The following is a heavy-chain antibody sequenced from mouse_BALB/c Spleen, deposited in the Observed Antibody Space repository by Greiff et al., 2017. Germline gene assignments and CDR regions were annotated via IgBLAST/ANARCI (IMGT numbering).Heavy chain of an antibody. V-gene: IGHV2-9*02. CDR3: ARGRRDYFDY. J-gene: IGHJ2*01. CDR1: GFSLTSYG. CDR2: IWAGGST. Sequence: VQLQQSGPGLVAPSQSLSITCTVSGFSLTSYGVHWVSQPPGKGLEWLGVIWAGGSTNYNSALMSRLSISKDNSKSQVFLKMNSLQTDDTAMYYSARGRRDYFDYWGQGTPLTVSS.